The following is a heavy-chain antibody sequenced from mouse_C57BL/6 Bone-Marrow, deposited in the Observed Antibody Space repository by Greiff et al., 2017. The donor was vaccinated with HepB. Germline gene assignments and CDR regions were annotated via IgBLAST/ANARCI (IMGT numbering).Heavy chain of an antibody. V-gene: IGHV1-19*01. CDR3: ARSDGYDPAY. J-gene: IGHJ3*01. CDR1: GYTFTDYY. CDR2: INPYNGGT. D-gene: IGHD2-2*01. Sequence: EVQLQQSGPVLVKPGASVEMSCKASGYTFTDYYMNWVKQSHGKSLEWIGVINPYNGGTSYNQKFKGKATLTVDKSSSTAYMELNSLTSEDSAVYYCARSDGYDPAYWGQGTLVTVSA.